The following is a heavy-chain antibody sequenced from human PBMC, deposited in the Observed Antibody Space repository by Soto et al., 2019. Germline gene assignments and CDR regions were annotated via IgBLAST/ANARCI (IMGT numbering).Heavy chain of an antibody. Sequence: PGGSLRLSCAASGFTFSSYAMSWVRQAPGKGLEWVSAISGSGGSTYYADSVKGRFTISRDNSKNTLYLQMNSLRAEDTTVYYCAKAPPSIAVRGKLRDYWGQGTLVTVSS. CDR1: GFTFSSYA. V-gene: IGHV3-23*01. J-gene: IGHJ4*02. D-gene: IGHD6-19*01. CDR3: AKAPPSIAVRGKLRDY. CDR2: ISGSGGST.